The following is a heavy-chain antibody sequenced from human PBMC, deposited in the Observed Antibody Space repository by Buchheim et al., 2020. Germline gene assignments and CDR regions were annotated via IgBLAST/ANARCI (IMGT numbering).Heavy chain of an antibody. Sequence: EVQLVESGGGLVLPGGSLRLSCAVAGFTFSSFEMNWVRQAPGKGLEWVSYISSSVITKYYADSVKGRFTISRDNAENSMYLQMNSLRVEDTAAYYCASLKGRTGTGYGRDDWGQGTT. CDR2: ISSSVITK. CDR3: ASLKGRTGTGYGRDD. CDR1: GFTFSSFE. V-gene: IGHV3-48*03. J-gene: IGHJ6*01. D-gene: IGHD1-1*01.